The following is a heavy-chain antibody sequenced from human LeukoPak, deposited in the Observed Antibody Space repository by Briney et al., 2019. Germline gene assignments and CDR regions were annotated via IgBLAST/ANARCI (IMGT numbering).Heavy chain of an antibody. CDR3: AKGDSYYDLLTCFDF. Sequence: HSGGSLRLSCGASGFYFSSYGLSWVRQSPGKGLEWVSTFSGTSGLTYYADSVKGRFTISRDNSKNALYLQMNSLRDEDTAVYYCAKGDSYYDLLTCFDFWGPGTLVTVSS. V-gene: IGHV3-23*01. CDR1: GFYFSSYG. J-gene: IGHJ4*02. D-gene: IGHD3-9*01. CDR2: FSGTSGLT.